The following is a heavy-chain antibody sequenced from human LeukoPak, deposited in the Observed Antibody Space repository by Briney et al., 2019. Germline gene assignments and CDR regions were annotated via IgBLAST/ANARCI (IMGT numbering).Heavy chain of an antibody. D-gene: IGHD6-13*01. CDR2: IYYSGST. Sequence: SQTLSLTCTVSGGSISSGGYYWSWIRQHPGKGLEWIGYIYYSGSTYYNPSLKSRVTISVDTSKNQFSLKLSSVTAADTAVYYCARDPGIAAAGRAFDIWGQGTMVTVSS. CDR3: ARDPGIAAAGRAFDI. J-gene: IGHJ3*02. V-gene: IGHV4-31*03. CDR1: GGSISSGGYY.